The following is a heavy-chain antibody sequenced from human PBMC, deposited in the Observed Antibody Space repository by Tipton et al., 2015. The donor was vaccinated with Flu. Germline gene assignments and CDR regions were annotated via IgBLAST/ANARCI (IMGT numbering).Heavy chain of an antibody. CDR1: GYTFSTYA. CDR2: INAGNGDT. CDR3: ARDMGHSRFDP. Sequence: QSGAEVRKPGASVKVSCKASGYTFSTYAIHWVRQAPGQRLQWMGWINAGNGDTKYSQEFQDRVTITKNTSASTAHMELSSLRSDDMGIYYCARDMGHSRFDPWGQGTLVTVSS. V-gene: IGHV1-3*03. D-gene: IGHD4-11*01. J-gene: IGHJ5*02.